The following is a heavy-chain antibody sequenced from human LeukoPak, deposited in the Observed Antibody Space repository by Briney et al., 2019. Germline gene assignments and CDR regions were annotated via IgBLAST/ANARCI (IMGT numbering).Heavy chain of an antibody. J-gene: IGHJ4*02. CDR3: ARETVVGAAFDY. D-gene: IGHD1-26*01. Sequence: ASVKVSCKASGYTFTSYDINWVRQATGQGLEWMGWMNPNSGNTGYAQKFQGRVTITRNTSISTAYMELSRLRSDDTAVYYCARETVVGAAFDYWGQGTLVTVSS. CDR2: MNPNSGNT. V-gene: IGHV1-8*03. CDR1: GYTFTSYD.